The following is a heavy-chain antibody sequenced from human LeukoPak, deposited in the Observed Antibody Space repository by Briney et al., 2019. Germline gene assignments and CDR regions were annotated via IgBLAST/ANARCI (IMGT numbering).Heavy chain of an antibody. V-gene: IGHV4-39*07. CDR3: VGLVVVPAAKRAYYMDV. CDR2: IYYSGST. J-gene: IGHJ6*03. Sequence: ASETLSLTCTASGGSISSSSYYWGWIRQPPGKGLEWIGSIYYSGSTYYNPSLKSRVTISVDTSKNQFSLKLSSVTAADTAVYYCVGLVVVPAAKRAYYMDVWGKGTTVTVSS. D-gene: IGHD2-2*01. CDR1: GGSISSSSYY.